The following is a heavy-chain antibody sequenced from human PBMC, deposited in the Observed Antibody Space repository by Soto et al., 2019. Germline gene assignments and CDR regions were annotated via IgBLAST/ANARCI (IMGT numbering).Heavy chain of an antibody. D-gene: IGHD3-9*01. V-gene: IGHV3-23*01. CDR3: AKNYYDILTGYPLDAFDI. J-gene: IGHJ3*02. Sequence: GGSLRLSCAASGFTFSSYAMSWVRQAPGKGLEWVSAISGSGGSTYYADSVKGRFTISRDNSKNTLYLQMNSLRAEDTAVYYCAKNYYDILTGYPLDAFDIWGQGTMVTVSS. CDR2: ISGSGGST. CDR1: GFTFSSYA.